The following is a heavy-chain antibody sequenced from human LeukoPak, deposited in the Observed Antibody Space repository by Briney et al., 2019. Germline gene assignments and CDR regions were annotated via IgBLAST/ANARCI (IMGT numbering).Heavy chain of an antibody. D-gene: IGHD3-22*01. CDR2: IYYSGST. CDR3: ARDKVHYYDSSGYRAFDI. CDR1: GGSISSYY. Sequence: PSETLSLTCTVSGGSISSYYWSWIRQPPGKGREWIGYIYYSGSTNYNPSLKSRVTISVDTSKNQFSLKLSSVTAADTAVYYCARDKVHYYDSSGYRAFDIWGQGTMVTVSS. J-gene: IGHJ3*02. V-gene: IGHV4-59*01.